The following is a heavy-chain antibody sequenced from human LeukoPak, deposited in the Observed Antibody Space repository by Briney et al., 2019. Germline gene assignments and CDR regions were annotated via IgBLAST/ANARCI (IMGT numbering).Heavy chain of an antibody. CDR1: GFTVSSNY. V-gene: IGHV3-53*01. J-gene: IGHJ3*02. CDR3: ARTTVESGRYDAFDI. Sequence: PGGSLRLSCAASGFTVSSNYMSWVRQASEKGLEWVSILYSGGSAYYADSVKGRFTISRDNSENTLYLQMNSLRVEDTAVYYCARTTVESGRYDAFDIWGQGTLVSVSS. D-gene: IGHD4-23*01. CDR2: LYSGGSA.